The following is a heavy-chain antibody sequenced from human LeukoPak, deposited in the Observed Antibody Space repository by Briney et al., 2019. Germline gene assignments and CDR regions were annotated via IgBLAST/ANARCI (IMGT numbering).Heavy chain of an antibody. CDR1: GGSFSGYY. J-gene: IGHJ4*02. CDR2: INHSGST. D-gene: IGHD2-2*02. Sequence: SETLSLTCAVYGGSFSGYYWSWIRQPPGKGLEWIGEINHSGSTNYNASLKSRVTISVDTSKNQFSLKLSSVTAADTAVYYCARGRVVVPAAIRRGFDYWGQGTLVTVSS. V-gene: IGHV4-34*01. CDR3: ARGRVVVPAAIRRGFDY.